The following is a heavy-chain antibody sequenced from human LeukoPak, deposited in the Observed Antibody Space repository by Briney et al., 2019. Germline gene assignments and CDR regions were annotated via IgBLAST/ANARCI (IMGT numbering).Heavy chain of an antibody. CDR2: IKQDGSEK. D-gene: IGHD2-2*01. CDR1: GFTFSSYW. Sequence: GGSLRLSCAASGFTFSSYWMNWVRQAPGKGLEWVANIKQDGSEKYYVDSVKGRFTISRDNSKDTLYLQMNSLRAEDTAVFYCAKGSPAGYYFDYWGQGTLVTVSS. J-gene: IGHJ4*02. V-gene: IGHV3-7*03. CDR3: AKGSPAGYYFDY.